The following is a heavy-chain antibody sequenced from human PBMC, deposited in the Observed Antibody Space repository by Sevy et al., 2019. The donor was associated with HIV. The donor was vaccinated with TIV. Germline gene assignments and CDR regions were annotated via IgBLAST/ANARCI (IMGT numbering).Heavy chain of an antibody. V-gene: IGHV3-74*01. CDR3: AGGSGVAFDY. J-gene: IGHJ4*02. D-gene: IGHD3-10*01. CDR2: INSDDTSI. CDR1: GFHFSSHR. Sequence: GGSLRLSCEASGFHFSSHRMHWVRQGPGKGLDWVSAINSDDTSIPYADSVKGRFTISRDNVKNTLYLQMSSLRAEDTVLYYGAGGSGVAFDYWGQGTLVTVSS.